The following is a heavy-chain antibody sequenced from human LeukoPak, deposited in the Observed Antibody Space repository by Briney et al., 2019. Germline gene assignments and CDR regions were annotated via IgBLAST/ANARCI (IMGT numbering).Heavy chain of an antibody. CDR1: GGSISSSSYY. Sequence: SETLSLTCTVSGGSISSSSYYWGWIRQPPGTGLEWIGSIYYSGSTYYDPSLKSRVTISVDTSKNQFSLKLSSVTAADTAVYYCARPGYSNPYFDYWGQGTLVTVSS. D-gene: IGHD6-13*01. CDR3: ARPGYSNPYFDY. CDR2: IYYSGST. V-gene: IGHV4-39*01. J-gene: IGHJ4*02.